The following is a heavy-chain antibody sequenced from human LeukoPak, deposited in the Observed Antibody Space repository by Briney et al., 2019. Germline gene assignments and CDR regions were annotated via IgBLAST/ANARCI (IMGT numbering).Heavy chain of an antibody. Sequence: GGSLRLSCAASGFTFSSYAMHWVRQAPGEGLEWVAVISYDGSNKYFADSVKGRFTISRDNAKNSLYLQMNSLRAEDTALYYCAKAMTEIAVAGIVYWGQGTLVTVSS. CDR2: ISYDGSNK. J-gene: IGHJ4*02. D-gene: IGHD6-19*01. V-gene: IGHV3-30*04. CDR1: GFTFSSYA. CDR3: AKAMTEIAVAGIVY.